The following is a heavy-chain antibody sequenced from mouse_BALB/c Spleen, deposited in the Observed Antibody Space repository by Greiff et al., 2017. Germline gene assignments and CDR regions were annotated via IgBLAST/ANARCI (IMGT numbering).Heavy chain of an antibody. CDR1: GYAFSSYW. CDR2: IYPGDGDT. Sequence: QVQLQQSGAELVRPGSSVKISCKASGYAFSSYWMNWVKQRPGQGLEWIGQIYPGDGDTNYNGKFKGKATLTADKSSSTAYMQLSSLTSEDSAVYFCARDLPGDYWGQGTSVTVSS. CDR3: ARDLPGDY. J-gene: IGHJ4*01. V-gene: IGHV1-80*01.